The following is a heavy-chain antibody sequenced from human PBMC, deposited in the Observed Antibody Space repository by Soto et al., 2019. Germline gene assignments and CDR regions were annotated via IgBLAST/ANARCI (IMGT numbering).Heavy chain of an antibody. CDR1: GYAFSSHG. J-gene: IGHJ4*02. V-gene: IGHV1-18*01. CDR3: ARDLPPVDY. CDR2: ISTYNGNT. Sequence: GASVKVSCKASGYAFSSHGITWVRQAPGQGLEWMGWISTYNGNTNYAQKFQGRVTMTTDTSTSTAYMELRSLRSDDTAVYYCARDLPPVDYWGQGTLVTVSS.